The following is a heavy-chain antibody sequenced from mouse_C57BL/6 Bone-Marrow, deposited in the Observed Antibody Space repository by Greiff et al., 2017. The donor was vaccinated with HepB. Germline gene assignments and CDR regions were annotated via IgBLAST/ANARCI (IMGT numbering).Heavy chain of an antibody. CDR3: ARKMGDGYYVYAMDY. CDR1: GYAFSSYW. CDR2: IYPGDGDT. D-gene: IGHD2-3*01. V-gene: IGHV1-80*01. J-gene: IGHJ4*01. Sequence: QVQLQQSGAELVKPGASVKISCKASGYAFSSYWMNWVKQRPGKGLEWIGQIYPGDGDTNDNGKLKGKATLTADKSSSTAYMQLSSLTSEDSAVYFCARKMGDGYYVYAMDYWGQGTSVTVSS.